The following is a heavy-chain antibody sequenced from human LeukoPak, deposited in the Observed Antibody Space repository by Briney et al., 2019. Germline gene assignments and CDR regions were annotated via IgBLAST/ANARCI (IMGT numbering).Heavy chain of an antibody. CDR2: IYYSGST. Sequence: SQTLSLTCTVSGGSLSSGDYYWSWVRQLPGTGLEWIGYIYYSGSTYYNPSLKSRLTMSVDTAKNQFSLRLRSVTAADTAVYYCAKYTTTSRKVGFDPWGQGTLITVSS. CDR3: AKYTTTSRKVGFDP. V-gene: IGHV4-31*03. CDR1: GGSLSSGDYY. J-gene: IGHJ5*01. D-gene: IGHD2-2*01.